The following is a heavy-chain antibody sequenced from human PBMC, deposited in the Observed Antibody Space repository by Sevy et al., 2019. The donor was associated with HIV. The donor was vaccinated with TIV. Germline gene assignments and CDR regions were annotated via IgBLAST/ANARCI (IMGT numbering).Heavy chain of an antibody. CDR2: IHYSGRT. V-gene: IGHV4-31*03. D-gene: IGHD6-19*01. CDR1: GGSISSHSYY. J-gene: IGHJ6*02. CDR3: ARDHGYSNGWFPYYYYYGMDV. Sequence: SETLSLTCSVSGGSISSHSYYWTWIRQHPGKGLEWIGYIHYSGRTYYNPSLKSRVTISLDTSKNQFSLRLRSVTAAHTAVYYCARDHGYSNGWFPYYYYYGMDVWGPGTTVTVSS.